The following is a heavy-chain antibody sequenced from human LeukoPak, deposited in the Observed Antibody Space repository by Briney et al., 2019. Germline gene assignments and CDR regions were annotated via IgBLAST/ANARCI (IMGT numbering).Heavy chain of an antibody. D-gene: IGHD1-1*01. Sequence: SVKVSCKASGGTFSSYAISWVRQAPGQGLEWMGRIIPILGIANYAQKFQGRVTITRDTSASTAYMELSSLRSEDTAVYYCAREGQLETVDYFDYWGQGTLVTVSS. J-gene: IGHJ4*02. V-gene: IGHV1-69*04. CDR3: AREGQLETVDYFDY. CDR2: IIPILGIA. CDR1: GGTFSSYA.